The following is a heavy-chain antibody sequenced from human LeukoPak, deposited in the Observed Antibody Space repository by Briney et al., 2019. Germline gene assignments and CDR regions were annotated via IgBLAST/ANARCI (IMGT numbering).Heavy chain of an antibody. CDR1: GYTFTSYG. D-gene: IGHD3-22*01. Sequence: ASVKVSCKASGYTFTSYGISWVRQAPGQGLEWMGWISAYNGNTNYAQKLQGRVTMTTDTSTSTAYMGLRSLRSDDTAVYYCARDSIGDDSSGYYYWHYYYYMDVWGKGTTVTVSS. V-gene: IGHV1-18*01. J-gene: IGHJ6*03. CDR3: ARDSIGDDSSGYYYWHYYYYMDV. CDR2: ISAYNGNT.